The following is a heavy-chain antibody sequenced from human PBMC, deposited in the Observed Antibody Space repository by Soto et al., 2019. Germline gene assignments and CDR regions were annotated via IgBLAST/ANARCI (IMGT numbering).Heavy chain of an antibody. Sequence: QVQLVESGGGVDQPGGSLRLSCAASGFSFSRFAIHWVRQAPGKGLEWVAVISKDGSVIYYADSVKGRFTISRDNSKSSLFLQVNSLTSEDTAVYHCARSRSGAVPDSLGFWGQGTLVTVSS. J-gene: IGHJ4*02. CDR3: ARSRSGAVPDSLGF. CDR1: GFSFSRFA. D-gene: IGHD3-10*01. CDR2: ISKDGSVI. V-gene: IGHV3-30-3*01.